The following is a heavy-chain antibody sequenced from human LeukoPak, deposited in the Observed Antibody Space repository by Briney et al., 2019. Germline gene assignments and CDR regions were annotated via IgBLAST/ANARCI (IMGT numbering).Heavy chain of an antibody. CDR3: VRGTGGY. V-gene: IGHV1-46*01. CDR2: FKPSESRT. CDR1: GYTFTNYD. J-gene: IGHJ4*02. D-gene: IGHD1-1*01. Sequence: GASVKVSCKASGYTFTNYDLHWIRQAPGQGLEWLGVFKPSESRTTYAQKVQGRITVSSDPSTSIVYMELSDLRSEDTALYYCVRGTGGYWGQGTLVTVSS.